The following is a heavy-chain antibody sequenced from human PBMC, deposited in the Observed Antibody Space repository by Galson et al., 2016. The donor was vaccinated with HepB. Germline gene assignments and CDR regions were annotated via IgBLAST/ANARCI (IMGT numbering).Heavy chain of an antibody. Sequence: SLRLSCAASGFTFRGYDMHWVRQAPGKGLEYVSYISNTGDTTNYADSVKGRFTISRDNSKNTLFLQMTSLRPEGTAVYYCVKEVGMRWLQPQSHPFFDYWGQGTLVTVSS. CDR2: ISNTGDTT. CDR1: GFTFRGYD. J-gene: IGHJ4*02. V-gene: IGHV3-64D*08. D-gene: IGHD5-24*01. CDR3: VKEVGMRWLQPQSHPFFDY.